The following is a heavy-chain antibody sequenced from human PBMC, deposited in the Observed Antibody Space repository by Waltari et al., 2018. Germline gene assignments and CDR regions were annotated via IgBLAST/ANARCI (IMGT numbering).Heavy chain of an antibody. CDR1: GFTFSNAW. CDR3: TPSLITRRVVVISDAFDI. D-gene: IGHD3-22*01. J-gene: IGHJ3*02. CDR2: IKSKTDGGTT. Sequence: EVQLVESGGGLFKPGGSLRLSCAASGFTFSNAWMSWVRPAPGNGLEWVGRIKSKTDGGTTDYAAPVKGRFTISRDDTKNSLYLQRTGLTAEDAAVYYGTPSLITRRVVVISDAFDIWGQGTMVTVSS. V-gene: IGHV3-15*01.